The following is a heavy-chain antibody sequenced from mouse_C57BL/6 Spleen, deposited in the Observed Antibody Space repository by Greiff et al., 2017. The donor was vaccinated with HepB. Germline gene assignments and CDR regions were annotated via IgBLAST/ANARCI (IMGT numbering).Heavy chain of an antibody. D-gene: IGHD1-1*01. CDR1: GYTFTSYW. CDR3: AREAGDTTVGYYFDY. V-gene: IGHV1-55*01. CDR2: IYPGSGST. Sequence: VQLQQSGAELVKPGASVKMSCKASGYTFTSYWITWVKQRPGQGLEWIGDIYPGSGSTNYNEKFKSKATLTVDTSSSTAYMQLSSLTSEDSAVYYCAREAGDTTVGYYFDYWGQGTTLTVSS. J-gene: IGHJ2*01.